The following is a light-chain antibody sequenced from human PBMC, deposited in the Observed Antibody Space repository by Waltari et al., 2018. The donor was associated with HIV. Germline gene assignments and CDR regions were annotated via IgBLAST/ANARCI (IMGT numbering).Light chain of an antibody. Sequence: QSVLTPPPSVSGAPGQRVTISCTGSSSNTGAGYDVHWYQQLPGTAPKLVIYANDNRPSGVPDRFSGSKSGTSASLAITGLQAEDDADYYCQSYDSALIGSVFGGGTKLTVL. CDR2: AND. CDR1: SSNTGAGYD. V-gene: IGLV1-40*01. J-gene: IGLJ2*01. CDR3: QSYDSALIGSV.